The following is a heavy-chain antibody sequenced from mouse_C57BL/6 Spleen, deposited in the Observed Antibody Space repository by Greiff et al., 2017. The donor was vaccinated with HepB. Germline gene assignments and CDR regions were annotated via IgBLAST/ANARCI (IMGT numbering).Heavy chain of an antibody. V-gene: IGHV1-52*01. CDR3: ARNYGSSYGDFDY. CDR1: GYTFTSYW. D-gene: IGHD1-1*01. Sequence: QVQLQQPGAELVRPGSSVKLSCKASGYTFTSYWMHWVKQSPIQGLEWIGNIDPTDSETHYNQKFKDKATLTVDKSSSQAYMQLSSLTSEDSAVYYCARNYGSSYGDFDYWGQGTTLTVSS. CDR2: IDPTDSET. J-gene: IGHJ2*01.